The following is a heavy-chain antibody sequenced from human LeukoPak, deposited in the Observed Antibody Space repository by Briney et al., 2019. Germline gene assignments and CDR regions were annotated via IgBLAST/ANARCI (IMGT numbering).Heavy chain of an antibody. J-gene: IGHJ6*04. CDR1: GGSFSGYY. CDR2: INHSGST. D-gene: IGHD6-6*01. Sequence: PSETLSLTCAVYGGSFSGYYWSWIRQPPGKGLEWIGEINHSGSTNYNPSLKSRVTISVDTSKNQFSLKLSSVTAADTAVYYCARLPRVVRNPSGVWGEGTTVTVSS. V-gene: IGHV4-34*01. CDR3: ARLPRVVRNPSGV.